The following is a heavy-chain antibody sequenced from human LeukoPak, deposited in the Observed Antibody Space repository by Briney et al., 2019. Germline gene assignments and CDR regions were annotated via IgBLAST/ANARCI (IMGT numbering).Heavy chain of an antibody. V-gene: IGHV4-39*01. CDR2: ISYSGIT. Sequence: SETMSLNCTVSGGSISSSSYYWGWLREPPGKGLEWIGSISYSGITYYNPSLKSRVTISVDTSKNHFSLKLSSVTAADTAVYYCARHVYCSTLSCPFFNYWGQGSLVTVSS. CDR1: GGSISSSSYY. J-gene: IGHJ4*02. CDR3: ARHVYCSTLSCPFFNY. D-gene: IGHD2-2*01.